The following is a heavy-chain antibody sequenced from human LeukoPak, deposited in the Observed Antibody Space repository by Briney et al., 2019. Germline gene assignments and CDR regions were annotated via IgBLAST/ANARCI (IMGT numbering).Heavy chain of an antibody. V-gene: IGHV3-23*01. CDR2: ISSSGGST. J-gene: IGHJ5*02. CDR1: GFTFSSHA. D-gene: IGHD6-19*01. CDR3: AKDPASSGWYSGWFDP. Sequence: GGSLRLSCAASGFTFSSHAMSWVRQAPGKGLEWVSAISSSGGSTYYGDSVKGRFTISRDNSMNTLYLQMNSLRAEDTAVYYCAKDPASSGWYSGWFDPWGQGTLVTVSS.